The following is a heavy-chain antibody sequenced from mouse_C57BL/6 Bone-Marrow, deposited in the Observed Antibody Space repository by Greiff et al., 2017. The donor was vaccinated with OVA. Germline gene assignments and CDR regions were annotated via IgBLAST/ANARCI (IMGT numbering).Heavy chain of an antibody. J-gene: IGHJ3*01. V-gene: IGHV5-6*01. CDR1: GFTFSSYG. CDR2: ISSGGSYT. CDR3: ARHFAY. Sequence: DVQLVESGGDLVKPGGSLKLSCAASGFTFSSYGMSWVRQTPDKRLEWVATISSGGSYTYYPDSVKGRFTISRDNAKNTLYLQMSSLKSEDTAMYYCARHFAYWGQGTLVTVSA.